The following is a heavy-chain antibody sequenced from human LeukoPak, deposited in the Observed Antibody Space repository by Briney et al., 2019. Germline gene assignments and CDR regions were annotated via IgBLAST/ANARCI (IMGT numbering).Heavy chain of an antibody. Sequence: GESLKISCKGSGYSFTSYWIGWVRQMPGRGLEWMGIIYPGDSDTRYSPSFQGQVTISADKSISTAYLQWSSLKASDTAMYYCARSFLIAAAFGAFDIWGQGTMVTVSS. CDR3: ARSFLIAAAFGAFDI. V-gene: IGHV5-51*01. CDR1: GYSFTSYW. D-gene: IGHD6-13*01. CDR2: IYPGDSDT. J-gene: IGHJ3*02.